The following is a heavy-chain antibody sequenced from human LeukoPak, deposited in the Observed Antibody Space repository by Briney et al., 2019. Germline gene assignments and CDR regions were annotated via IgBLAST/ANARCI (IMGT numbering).Heavy chain of an antibody. CDR2: IYYSGST. D-gene: IGHD2-15*01. Sequence: PSETLFLTCTVSGGSIGSGSYYWSWIRQPPGKGLEWIGYIYYSGSTNYNPSLKSRVTISVDTSKNQFSLKLSSVTAADTAVYYCARDIGGYCSGGSCLAYYFDYWGQGTLVTVSS. V-gene: IGHV4-61*01. CDR3: ARDIGGYCSGGSCLAYYFDY. J-gene: IGHJ4*02. CDR1: GGSIGSGSYY.